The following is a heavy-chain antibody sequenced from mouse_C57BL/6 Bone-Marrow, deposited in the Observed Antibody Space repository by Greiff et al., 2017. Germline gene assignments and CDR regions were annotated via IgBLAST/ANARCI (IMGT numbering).Heavy chain of an antibody. J-gene: IGHJ2*01. CDR1: GFTFSDAW. CDR2: IRNKANNHAT. V-gene: IGHV6-6*01. CDR3: TPYGNYEGFDY. Sequence: EVQGVESGGGLVQPGGSMTLSCAASGFTFSDAWMDWVRQSPEKGLEWVAEIRNKANNHATYYAESVNGRFTIARDDSKSSVYLQMNSVRAEDTGIYYCTPYGNYEGFDYWGQGTTLTVSS. D-gene: IGHD2-1*01.